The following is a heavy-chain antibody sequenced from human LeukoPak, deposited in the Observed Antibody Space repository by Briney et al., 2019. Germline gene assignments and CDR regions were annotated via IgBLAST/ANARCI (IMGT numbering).Heavy chain of an antibody. CDR1: GFTFSSYG. D-gene: IGHD6-13*01. J-gene: IGHJ4*02. CDR3: ARGAIAAAGDFDY. V-gene: IGHV3-33*01. Sequence: GGSLRLSCAASGFTFSSYGMHWVRQAPGKGLEWVAVIWYDGSNKYYADSVKGRFTISRDNSKNTLYLQMNSLRAEDTAVYYCARGAIAAAGDFDYWGQGTLVTVSS. CDR2: IWYDGSNK.